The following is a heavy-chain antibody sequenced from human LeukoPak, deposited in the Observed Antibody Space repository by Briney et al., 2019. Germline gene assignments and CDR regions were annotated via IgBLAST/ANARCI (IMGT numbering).Heavy chain of an antibody. CDR2: ISAGGGTI. J-gene: IGHJ4*02. CDR1: GFAFSTYT. Sequence: GGSLRHSCSASGFAFSTYTLNWVRQAPGKRLEWLSYISAGGGTIYYADSVKGRFTVSRDNAKNSLYLQMNSLRDEDTAVYYCARGSYFDYWGQGTLVTVSS. CDR3: ARGSYFDY. V-gene: IGHV3-48*02.